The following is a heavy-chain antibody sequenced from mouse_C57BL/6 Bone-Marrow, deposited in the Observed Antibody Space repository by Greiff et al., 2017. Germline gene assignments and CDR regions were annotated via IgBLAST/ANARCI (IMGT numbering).Heavy chain of an antibody. CDR2: IDPENGDT. J-gene: IGHJ3*01. CDR3: TRIAY. V-gene: IGHV14-4*01. CDR1: GFTITDDY. Sequence: VQLKESGAELVRPGASVKLSCTASGFTITDDYMHWVKQRPEQGLEWIGWIDPENGDTEYASKFQGKATITVDTSSNSAYLQLSSLTSEDTAVYYCTRIAYWGQGTRVTVSA.